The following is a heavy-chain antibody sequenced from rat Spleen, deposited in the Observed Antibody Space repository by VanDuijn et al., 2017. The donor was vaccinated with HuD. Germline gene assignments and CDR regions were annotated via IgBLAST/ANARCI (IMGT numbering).Heavy chain of an antibody. V-gene: IGHV2-4*01. Sequence: QVQLKESGPGLVQPSQTLSLTCTVSGFSLISNGVSWVRQPPGKGLEWIAAISSGGFAYYNSTLKSRLSISRDTSKSQVFLKMNSLQTEDTAIYYCTRDGGYSGRWYFDFWGPGTMVTVSS. CDR1: GFSLISNG. CDR2: ISSGGFA. J-gene: IGHJ1*01. D-gene: IGHD1-11*01. CDR3: TRDGGYSGRWYFDF.